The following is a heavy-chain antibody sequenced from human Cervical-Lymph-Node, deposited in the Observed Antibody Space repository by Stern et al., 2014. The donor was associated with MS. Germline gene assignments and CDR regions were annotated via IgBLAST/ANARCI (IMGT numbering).Heavy chain of an antibody. CDR2: INTNTGNP. CDR3: LSDYN. J-gene: IGHJ4*02. Sequence: DQLVESGSDLKKPGASVKVSCTGHGYRFTSYGMNWVRQAPGQGLEWMGRINTNTGNPTYAQDFTGRFVFSLDTSVSTAYLEITSLKAEDTAVYYCLSDYNWGQGTLVTVSS. D-gene: IGHD5-24*01. CDR1: GYRFTSYG. V-gene: IGHV7-4-1*02.